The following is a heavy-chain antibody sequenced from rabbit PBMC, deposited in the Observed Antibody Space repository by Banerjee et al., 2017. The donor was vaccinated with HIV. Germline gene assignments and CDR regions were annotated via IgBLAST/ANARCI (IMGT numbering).Heavy chain of an antibody. J-gene: IGHJ4*01. CDR3: ARGGADYDYAFKL. CDR2: ISTGTSGST. D-gene: IGHD6-1*01. Sequence: QQLVESGGGLVKPGASLTLTCTASGFDFSSSYYMCWVRQAPGKGLEWIGCISTGTSGSTYCASWAKGRFTVSKTSSTTVTLQMTSLTAADTATYFCARGGADYDYAFKLWGQGTLVTV. CDR1: GFDFSSSYY. V-gene: IGHV1S40*01.